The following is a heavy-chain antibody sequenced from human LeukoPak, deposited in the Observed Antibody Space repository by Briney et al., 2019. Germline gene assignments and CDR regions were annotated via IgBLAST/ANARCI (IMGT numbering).Heavy chain of an antibody. CDR1: GGSISSGGYS. CDR3: ARDGYYGFDY. V-gene: IGHV4-30-2*01. CDR2: IYHSGST. J-gene: IGHJ4*02. D-gene: IGHD3-10*01. Sequence: SQTLSLTCAVSGGSISSGGYSWSWIRQPPGKGLEWIGYIYHSGSTYYNPSLKSRVTISVDRSKNQFSLKLSSVTAANTAVYYCARDGYYGFDYWGQGTLVTVSS.